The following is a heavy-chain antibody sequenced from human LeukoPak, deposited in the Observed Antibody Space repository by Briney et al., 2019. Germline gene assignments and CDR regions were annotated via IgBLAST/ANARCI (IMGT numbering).Heavy chain of an antibody. D-gene: IGHD2-15*01. CDR1: GFTFSSYG. Sequence: GGSLRLSCAASGFTFSSYGMHWVRQAPGKGLEWVAFIRYDGSNKYYADSVKGRFTISRDNSKNTLYLQMNSLRAEDTAVYYCAKDWLHALVVVAADIFDYWGQGTLVTVSS. CDR3: AKDWLHALVVVAADIFDY. V-gene: IGHV3-30*02. CDR2: IRYDGSNK. J-gene: IGHJ4*02.